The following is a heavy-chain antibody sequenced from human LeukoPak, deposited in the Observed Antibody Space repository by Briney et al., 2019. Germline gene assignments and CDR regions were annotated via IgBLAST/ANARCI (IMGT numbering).Heavy chain of an antibody. CDR2: IYHSGAA. J-gene: IGHJ4*02. V-gene: IGHV4-30-4*07. Sequence: PSETLSLTCTVSGDSISSDGHSWSWIRQSPGKGLEWVGYIYHSGAAYHNPSLKSRLALSVDTSNNQFSLRLRSVTAADMAVYYCVRGVGGEYFYFDRWGQGALVTVSA. CDR1: GDSISSDGHS. CDR3: VRGVGGEYFYFDR. D-gene: IGHD1-26*01.